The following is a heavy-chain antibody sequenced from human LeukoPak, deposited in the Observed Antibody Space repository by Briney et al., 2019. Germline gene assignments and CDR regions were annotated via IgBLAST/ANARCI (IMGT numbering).Heavy chain of an antibody. CDR2: FDPEDGET. V-gene: IGHV1-24*01. CDR3: ATVDDSSGYYSTYFDY. Sequence: GASVKVSCKVSGYTLTELSMHWVRQAPGKGLEWMGGFDPEDGETIYAQKFQGRVTMTEDTSTDTAYIELSSLRSEDTAVYYCATVDDSSGYYSTYFDYWGQGTLVTVSS. J-gene: IGHJ4*02. D-gene: IGHD3-22*01. CDR1: GYTLTELS.